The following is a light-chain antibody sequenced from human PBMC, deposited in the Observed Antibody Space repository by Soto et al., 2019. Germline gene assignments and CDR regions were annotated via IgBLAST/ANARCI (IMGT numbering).Light chain of an antibody. CDR3: QQRSIWPWT. J-gene: IGKJ1*01. V-gene: IGKV3-11*01. CDR1: QSVSNY. CDR2: DAS. Sequence: EIVLTQSPATLSLSPGENATLSCWASQSVSNYLVWYQQKPGQAPILLVYDASKRATGIPARFSGSGSGTDFTLTISSLEPEDFAVYYCQQRSIWPWTFGQGTKVDIK.